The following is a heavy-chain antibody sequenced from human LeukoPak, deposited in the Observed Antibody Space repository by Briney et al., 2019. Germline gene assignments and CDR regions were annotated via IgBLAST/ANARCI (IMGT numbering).Heavy chain of an antibody. D-gene: IGHD6-19*01. CDR2: ISHRGNT. CDR3: ARGIAVASLWGDYYYMDV. Sequence: PSETLSLTCTVSGGAVNSYYWSWIRQTPGKGLEWIGYISHRGNTDHAPSLKSRVTMSLDTSKNQFSLKLTSVTAADTAVYYCARGIAVASLWGDYYYMDVWGKGTTVTISS. V-gene: IGHV4-59*02. CDR1: GGAVNSYY. J-gene: IGHJ6*03.